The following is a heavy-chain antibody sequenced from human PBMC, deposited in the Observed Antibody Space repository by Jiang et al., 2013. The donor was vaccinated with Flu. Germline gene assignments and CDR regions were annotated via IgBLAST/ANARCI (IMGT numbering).Heavy chain of an antibody. Sequence: GSGLVKPSGTLSLTCAVSGGSISTSNWWNWVRQPPGKGLEWIGEISQSGSTNYNPSLKSRVTMSVDKSTNQFSLKVTSVTAADAAVYYCARADYDHIFDNWGQGTLVTVSS. CDR2: ISQSGST. J-gene: IGHJ4*02. D-gene: IGHD3-3*01. V-gene: IGHV4-4*02. CDR3: ARADYDHIFDN. CDR1: GGSISTSNW.